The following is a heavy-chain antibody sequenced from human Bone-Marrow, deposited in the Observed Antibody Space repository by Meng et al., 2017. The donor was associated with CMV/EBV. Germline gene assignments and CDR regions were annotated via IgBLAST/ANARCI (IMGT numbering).Heavy chain of an antibody. Sequence: GESLKISCAASGFSFSRYWMHWVRQVPGKGLVWVSRTNEDGTITNYADSVKGRFTISRDNAKNTMYLQMNRLKVEDTAIYYWSVVPAAKGSYHYYGMDVWGQGTTVTFSS. V-gene: IGHV3-74*01. CDR3: SVVPAAKGSYHYYGMDV. CDR1: GFSFSRYW. CDR2: TNEDGTIT. J-gene: IGHJ6*02. D-gene: IGHD2-2*01.